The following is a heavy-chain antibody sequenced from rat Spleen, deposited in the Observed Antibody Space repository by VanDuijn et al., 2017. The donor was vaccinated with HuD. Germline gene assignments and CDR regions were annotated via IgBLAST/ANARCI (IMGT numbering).Heavy chain of an antibody. V-gene: IGHV5-31*01. D-gene: IGHD1-9*01. CDR2: ITNTGGSI. J-gene: IGHJ2*01. Sequence: EVHLAESGGGLVQPGRSLKLSCVASGFTFNDYWMTWIRQAPGKGLEWVSSITNTGGSIYYRDSVKGRFTISRDNAKSTLSLQMDSLRSEDTATYYCARRHYGYTDYFDYWGQGVMVTVSS. CDR1: GFTFNDYW. CDR3: ARRHYGYTDYFDY.